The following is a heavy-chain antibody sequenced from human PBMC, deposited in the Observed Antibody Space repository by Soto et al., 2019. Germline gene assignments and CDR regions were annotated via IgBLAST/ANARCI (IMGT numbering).Heavy chain of an antibody. Sequence: QVQLVESGGGVVQPGRSLRLSCVVSGFTFSNYGMHWVRQAPGKGLEWVAVISYDGNNKYYADSVKGRFTISRDNSKNTLYLQMDILRAEDTAVYYCATALLRYFDWSPLDYWGQGTLVTVSS. CDR1: GFTFSNYG. CDR3: ATALLRYFDWSPLDY. V-gene: IGHV3-30*03. D-gene: IGHD3-9*01. J-gene: IGHJ4*02. CDR2: ISYDGNNK.